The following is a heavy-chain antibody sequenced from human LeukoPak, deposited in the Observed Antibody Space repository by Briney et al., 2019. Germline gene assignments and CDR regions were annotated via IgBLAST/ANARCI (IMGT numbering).Heavy chain of an antibody. CDR3: AKGYDFWSGYYCDY. V-gene: IGHV3-30*02. CDR1: GFTFSSYG. J-gene: IGHJ4*02. D-gene: IGHD3-3*01. CDR2: IRYDGSNK. Sequence: GGSLRLSCAASGFTFSSYGMHWVRQAPGKGLEWVAFIRYDGSNKYYADSVKRRFTISRDNSRNTLYLQMNSLRAEDTAVYYCAKGYDFWSGYYCDYWGQGTLVTVSS.